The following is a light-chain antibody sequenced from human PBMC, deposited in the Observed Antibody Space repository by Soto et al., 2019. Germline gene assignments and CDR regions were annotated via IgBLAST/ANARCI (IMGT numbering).Light chain of an antibody. V-gene: IGKV3-20*01. CDR2: GAS. Sequence: EIVLTQSPGTLSLSPGERATLSCRASQSVNSDYLAWYQQKPGQGPRVLMYGASNRATGIPDRFSGSGSGTDFTLTISMLEPDDFAVYYCQQYASSPRTFGQGTKVEIK. CDR1: QSVNSDY. J-gene: IGKJ1*01. CDR3: QQYASSPRT.